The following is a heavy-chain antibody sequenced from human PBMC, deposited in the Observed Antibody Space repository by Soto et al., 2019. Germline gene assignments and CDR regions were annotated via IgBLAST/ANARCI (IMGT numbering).Heavy chain of an antibody. J-gene: IGHJ4*02. Sequence: SETLSLTCAVSGGSISSGGYSWSWIRQPPGKGLEWIGFISYSGTTHYSASLRSRVSISVDTSKNQFSLDLSSVTAADTAVYYCATMGTPVTGLYYFDYWGQGTLVTVSS. D-gene: IGHD4-17*01. CDR2: ISYSGTT. V-gene: IGHV4-30-4*08. CDR3: ATMGTPVTGLYYFDY. CDR1: GGSISSGGYS.